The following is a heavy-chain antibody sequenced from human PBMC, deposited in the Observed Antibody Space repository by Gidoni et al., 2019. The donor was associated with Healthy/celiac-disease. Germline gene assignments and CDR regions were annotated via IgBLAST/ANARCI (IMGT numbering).Heavy chain of an antibody. D-gene: IGHD5-12*01. Sequence: EVQLVESGGGLVKPGGSLRLSCAASGFTFSSYSMNWVRQAPGKGLEGVSSMSSSSSYIDYADSVKGRFTISRDNAKNSLYLQMNSLRAEDTAVYYCARDFMATISGAMWFDPWGQGTLVTVSS. CDR3: ARDFMATISGAMWFDP. CDR1: GFTFSSYS. V-gene: IGHV3-21*01. J-gene: IGHJ5*02. CDR2: MSSSSSYI.